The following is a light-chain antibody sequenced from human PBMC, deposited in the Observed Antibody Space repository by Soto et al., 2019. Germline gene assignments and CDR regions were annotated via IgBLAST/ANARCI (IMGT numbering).Light chain of an antibody. CDR1: SSDVGGYNF. CDR3: CSYAGSYTNV. J-gene: IGLJ1*01. V-gene: IGLV2-11*01. CDR2: DVG. Sequence: QSALTQPHSVSGSPGQSVTISCSGTSSDVGGYNFVSWYQQLPGKAPKLIIFDVGQRPSGVPDRFSGSKSGNTASLTISGLQAEDEADYYCCSYAGSYTNVFGSGTKVTVL.